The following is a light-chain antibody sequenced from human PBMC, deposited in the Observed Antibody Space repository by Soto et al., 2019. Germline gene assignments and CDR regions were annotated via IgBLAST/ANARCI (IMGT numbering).Light chain of an antibody. CDR1: SRDVGSYNL. CDR3: CSYAGSPYV. J-gene: IGLJ1*01. V-gene: IGLV2-23*01. Sequence: QSALTQPASVSGSPGQSITISCTETSRDVGSYNLVSWYQQHPGKAPKLMIYEGSKRPSGVSNRFSGSKSGNTASLTISGLQAEDEADYYCCSYAGSPYVFGTGTKLTVL. CDR2: EGS.